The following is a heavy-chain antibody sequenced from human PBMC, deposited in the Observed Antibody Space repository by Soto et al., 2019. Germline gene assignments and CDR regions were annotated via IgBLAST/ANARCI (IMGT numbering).Heavy chain of an antibody. Sequence: QVQLVQSGAAVKKPGSSVKVSCKASGGTFSSYAISWVRQAPGQGLEWMGGIIPIFGTGNYAQKFQGRVTMTSDESTSTAYMALSSLGSEDRAVYYCARDVLHYDSSGYWGCFAPWGHGTLVTVSS. CDR2: IIPIFGTG. D-gene: IGHD3-22*01. CDR1: GGTFSSYA. V-gene: IGHV1-69*01. J-gene: IGHJ5*02. CDR3: ARDVLHYDSSGYWGCFAP.